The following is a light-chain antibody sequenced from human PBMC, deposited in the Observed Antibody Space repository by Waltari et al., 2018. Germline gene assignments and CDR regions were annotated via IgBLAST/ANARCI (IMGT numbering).Light chain of an antibody. CDR3: QLYNSYVMYT. CDR2: RES. Sequence: DIQMSQSPSTLSASVGDRVTITCRASQRISTWLAWYQQKPGKAPKLLIPRESTSVSGVPSRFAGSGSAAEFTLTISSLQPDDVGTYCCQLYNSYVMYTFGQGTKLDIK. V-gene: IGKV1-5*03. J-gene: IGKJ2*01. CDR1: QRISTW.